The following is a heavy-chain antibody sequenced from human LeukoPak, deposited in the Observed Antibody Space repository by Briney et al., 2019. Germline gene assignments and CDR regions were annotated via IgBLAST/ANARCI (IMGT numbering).Heavy chain of an antibody. D-gene: IGHD6-13*01. CDR3: AREPSIAAAGTTYYYYYYMDV. CDR2: ICYGGST. J-gene: IGHJ6*03. V-gene: IGHV4-59*01. CDR1: GGSISSSY. Sequence: SETLSLTCTVSGGSISSSYCSWVRHPPGKGLEWDWYICYGGSTNYNPSLESRVTISVDTSKNQFSLKLSSVTAADTAVYYCAREPSIAAAGTTYYYYYYMDVWGKGTTVTVSS.